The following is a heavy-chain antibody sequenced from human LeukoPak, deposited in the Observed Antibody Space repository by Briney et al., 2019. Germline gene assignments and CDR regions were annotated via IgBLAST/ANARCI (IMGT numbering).Heavy chain of an antibody. CDR2: ISSSSSTI. J-gene: IGHJ4*02. Sequence: PGGSLRLSCAASGFTFSSYSMNWVRQAPGKGLEWVSYISSSSSTIYYADSVKGRFTISRDNAKNSLYLQMNSLRAEDTAVYYCTRPGIWGYDDYWGQGTLVTVSS. CDR1: GFTFSSYS. V-gene: IGHV3-48*04. CDR3: TRPGIWGYDDY. D-gene: IGHD2-15*01.